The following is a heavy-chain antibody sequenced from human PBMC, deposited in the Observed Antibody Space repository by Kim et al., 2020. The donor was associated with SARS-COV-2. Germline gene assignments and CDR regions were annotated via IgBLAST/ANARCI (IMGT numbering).Heavy chain of an antibody. V-gene: IGHV4-59*09. Sequence: GSTNYTPSLTGRVTISVDTSKNQFSLRLSSVTAADTAVYYCASGSWYFDLSGRGTLVTVSS. CDR2: GST. J-gene: IGHJ2*01. CDR3: ASGSWYFDL.